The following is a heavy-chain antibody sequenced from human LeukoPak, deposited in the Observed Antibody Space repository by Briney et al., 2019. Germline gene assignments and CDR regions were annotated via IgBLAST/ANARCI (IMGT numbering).Heavy chain of an antibody. J-gene: IGHJ6*02. V-gene: IGHV5-51*01. CDR1: GYSFTSYW. CDR3: ARRDSSGWYGPTYGMDV. D-gene: IGHD6-19*01. Sequence: SGESLKISCKGSGYSFTSYWIGWVRQMPGKGLEWMGIIYPGDSDTRYSPSFQGQVTISADKSISTAYLQWSSLKASDTAMYYCARRDSSGWYGPTYGMDVWGQGTTVTVSS. CDR2: IYPGDSDT.